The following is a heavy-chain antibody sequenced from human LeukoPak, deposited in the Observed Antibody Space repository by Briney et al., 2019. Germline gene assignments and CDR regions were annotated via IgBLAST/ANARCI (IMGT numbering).Heavy chain of an antibody. V-gene: IGHV3-23*01. CDR2: ISGSGGST. CDR1: GFTFSSYV. J-gene: IGHJ4*02. Sequence: PGGSLRLSCAASGFTFSSYVMSWVRQAPGKGLEWVSAISGSGGSTYYADSVKGRFTISRGNSKNTLYLQMNSLRAEDTAVYYCAKSTVTTHRGYFDYWGQGTLVTVSS. D-gene: IGHD4-17*01. CDR3: AKSTVTTHRGYFDY.